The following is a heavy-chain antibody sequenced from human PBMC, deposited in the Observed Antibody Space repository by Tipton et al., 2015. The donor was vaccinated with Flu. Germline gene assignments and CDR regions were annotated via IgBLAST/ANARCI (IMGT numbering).Heavy chain of an antibody. V-gene: IGHV4-61*01. CDR1: GGSVSSGSYY. Sequence: GLVKPSETLSLTCTVSGGSVSSGSYYWSWIRQPPGKGLEWIGYIYYSGSTNYNPSLQSRVTVSVDTSKNQFSLDIRSVTAADTAVYYCARHHPRRGDSKARGLPIGYVIGYWGQGALVTVSS. D-gene: IGHD3-10*01. J-gene: IGHJ4*02. CDR2: IYYSGST. CDR3: ARHHPRRGDSKARGLPIGYVIGY.